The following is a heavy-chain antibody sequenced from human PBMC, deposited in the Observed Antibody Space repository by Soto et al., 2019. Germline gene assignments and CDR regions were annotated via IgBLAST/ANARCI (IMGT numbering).Heavy chain of an antibody. CDR3: ARDLSLVRCMEV. Sequence: GGSLSLYCAASGFTFSDYYMSWIRQAPGKGLEWVSYISSSSSYTNYADSVKGRFTISRDNAKNSLYLQMNSLRAEDTAVYYCARDLSLVRCMEVWGQGTTVPVS. CDR2: ISSSSSYT. J-gene: IGHJ6*02. V-gene: IGHV3-11*06. CDR1: GFTFSDYY. D-gene: IGHD2-15*01.